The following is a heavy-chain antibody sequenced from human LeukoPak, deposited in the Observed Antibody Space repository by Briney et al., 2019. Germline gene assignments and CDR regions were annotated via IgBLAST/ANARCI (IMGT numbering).Heavy chain of an antibody. CDR2: INHSGST. CDR3: ARGMAAAGYYFYYYGMDV. Sequence: SETLSLTCAVYGGSFSGYYWSWIRQPPGKGLEWIGEINHSGSTNYNPSLKSRVTISVDTSKNQFSLKLSSVTAADTAVYYCARGMAAAGYYFYYYGMDVWGQGTTATVSS. J-gene: IGHJ6*02. D-gene: IGHD6-13*01. V-gene: IGHV4-34*01. CDR1: GGSFSGYY.